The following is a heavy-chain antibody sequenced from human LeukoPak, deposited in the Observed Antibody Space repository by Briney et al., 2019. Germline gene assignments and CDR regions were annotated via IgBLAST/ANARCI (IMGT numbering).Heavy chain of an antibody. CDR2: IRYDGSNK. CDR3: ARDLVIWAAAGMCVGY. D-gene: IGHD6-13*01. V-gene: IGHV3-33*01. Sequence: QPGGALRPSCAVSEFTFSSYGRHWVRQAPGKGQERVAVIRYDGSNKYYADSVKGRFTISRDNSKNTLYLQMNSLRAEDTAVYYCARDLVIWAAAGMCVGYWGQGTLVTVSS. CDR1: EFTFSSYG. J-gene: IGHJ4*02.